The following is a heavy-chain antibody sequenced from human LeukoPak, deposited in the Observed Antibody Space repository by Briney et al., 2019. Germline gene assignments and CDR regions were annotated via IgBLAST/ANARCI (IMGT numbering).Heavy chain of an antibody. Sequence: GGSLRLSCAASGFTFSSYSMNWVRQAPGKGLEWVSYISSSGSTIYYADSVKGRFTISRDNAKNSLYLQMNSLRAEDTAVYYCAREGSWYEFDYWGQGTLVTVSS. CDR2: ISSSGSTI. CDR3: AREGSWYEFDY. V-gene: IGHV3-48*04. D-gene: IGHD6-13*01. J-gene: IGHJ4*02. CDR1: GFTFSSYS.